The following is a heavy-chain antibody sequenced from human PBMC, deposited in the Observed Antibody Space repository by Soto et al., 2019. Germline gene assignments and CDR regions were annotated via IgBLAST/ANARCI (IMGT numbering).Heavy chain of an antibody. J-gene: IGHJ6*02. CDR1: GFTFSSHA. D-gene: IGHD3-10*01. V-gene: IGHV3-48*02. CDR3: ARRITMVRGPYYYYAMDV. CDR2: ITSTSSTK. Sequence: SGGSLRLSCAASGFTFSSHAMNWARQAPGKGLEWLSYITSTSSTKHYAASVEGRFTISRDNAKNSLYLQMNSLRDEDTAVYYCARRITMVRGPYYYYAMDVWGQGTTVTVSS.